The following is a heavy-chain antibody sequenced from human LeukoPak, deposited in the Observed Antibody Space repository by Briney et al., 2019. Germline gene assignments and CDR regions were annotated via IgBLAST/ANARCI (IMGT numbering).Heavy chain of an antibody. V-gene: IGHV3-30*02. D-gene: IGHD3-10*01. CDR3: AKDPTHYRVWDYYKTIGLSY. Sequence: GGSLRLSCAASGFTFSSYGMHWVRQAPGKGLEWVAFIRYDGSNKYYADSVKGRFTISRDNSKNTLNLQMNSLRAEDTAVYYCAKDPTHYRVWDYYKTIGLSYWGQGTLVTVSS. CDR2: IRYDGSNK. CDR1: GFTFSSYG. J-gene: IGHJ4*02.